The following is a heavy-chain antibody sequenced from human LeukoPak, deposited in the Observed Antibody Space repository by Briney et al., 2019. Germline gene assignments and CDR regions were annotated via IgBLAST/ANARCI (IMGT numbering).Heavy chain of an antibody. V-gene: IGHV4-4*07. CDR3: ARDWRVGDFWSGSRYPTNWFDP. Sequence: SETLSLTCTVSGGSISSYYWSWIRQPAGKGLEWIARIYTSGSTNYNPSLKSRVTMSVDTSKNQFSLKLSSVTAADTAVYYCARDWRVGDFWSGSRYPTNWFDPWGQGTLVTVSS. J-gene: IGHJ5*02. CDR2: IYTSGST. CDR1: GGSISSYY. D-gene: IGHD3-3*01.